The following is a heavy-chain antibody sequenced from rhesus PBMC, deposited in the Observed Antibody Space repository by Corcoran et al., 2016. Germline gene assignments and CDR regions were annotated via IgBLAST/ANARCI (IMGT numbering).Heavy chain of an antibody. Sequence: QVQLQESGPGLVKPSETLSLTCAVSGGSINRGYDWSGIRQPPGQGLEWIGYVYGSSGSTNYNPSLRNRVTISKDASNNQFSLKLTSMTAADTAVYFCARENDYGDEAFDSWGQGVLITVSS. CDR1: GGSINRGYD. V-gene: IGHV4-76*01. J-gene: IGHJ4*01. CDR3: ARENDYGDEAFDS. D-gene: IGHD4-29*01. CDR2: VYGSSGST.